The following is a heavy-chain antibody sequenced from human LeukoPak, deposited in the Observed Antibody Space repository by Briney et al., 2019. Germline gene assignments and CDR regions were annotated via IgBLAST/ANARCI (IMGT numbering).Heavy chain of an antibody. CDR2: ISHSGGTS. Sequence: PGGSLRLSCAASGFTFTNYAMSWVRQAPGKGLEWVSGISHSGGTSYYADSVKGRFTISRGNSKDTLYLQMSSLRGEDTAIYYCAKEKYNAWSPYYFDYWGQGTLVTVSS. CDR3: AKEKYNAWSPYYFDY. CDR1: GFTFTNYA. D-gene: IGHD1-1*01. V-gene: IGHV3-23*01. J-gene: IGHJ4*02.